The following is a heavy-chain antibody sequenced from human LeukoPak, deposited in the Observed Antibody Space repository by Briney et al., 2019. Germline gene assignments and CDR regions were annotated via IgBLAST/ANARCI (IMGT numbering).Heavy chain of an antibody. J-gene: IGHJ3*02. CDR2: IIPIFGTA. V-gene: IGHV1-69*05. CDR1: GGTFSSYA. CDR3: ARALYYYDSSGYYIDAFGI. Sequence: SVKVSCKASGGTFSSYAISWVRQAPGQGLEWMGRIIPIFGTANYAQKFQGRVTITTDESTSTAYMELSSLRSEDTAVYYCARALYYYDSSGYYIDAFGIWGQGTMVTVSS. D-gene: IGHD3-22*01.